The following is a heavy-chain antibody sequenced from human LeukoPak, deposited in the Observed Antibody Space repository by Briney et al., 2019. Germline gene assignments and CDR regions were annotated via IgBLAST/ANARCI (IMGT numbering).Heavy chain of an antibody. Sequence: LQGRVTMTTDTSTSTAYMELGSLRSDDTAVYYCARGGHTSSWYYFDYWGQGTLVTVSS. D-gene: IGHD6-13*01. V-gene: IGHV1-18*01. CDR3: ARGGHTSSWYYFDY. J-gene: IGHJ4*02.